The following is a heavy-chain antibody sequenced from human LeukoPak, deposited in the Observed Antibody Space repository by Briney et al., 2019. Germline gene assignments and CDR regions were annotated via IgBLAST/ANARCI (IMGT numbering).Heavy chain of an antibody. CDR2: ITPKSGDT. CDR1: GYTFSDFY. Sequence: GASVKVSGKASGYTFSDFYIHWVRQAPGQGLEYVGWITPKSGDTYSPQRFQGRVTTTRHASISTAYMELSSLRSDDTAVYFCARVRVADDRAWAYWCQGTLVTVSS. J-gene: IGHJ4*02. D-gene: IGHD1-1*01. V-gene: IGHV1-2*02. CDR3: ARVRVADDRAWAY.